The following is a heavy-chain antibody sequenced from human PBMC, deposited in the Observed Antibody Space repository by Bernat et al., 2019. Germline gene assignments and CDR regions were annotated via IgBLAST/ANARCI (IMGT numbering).Heavy chain of an antibody. CDR1: GFTFSSYA. Sequence: QVQLVESGGGVVQPGRSLRLSCAASGFTFSSYAMHWVRQAPGKGLEWVAVISYDGSNKYYADSVKGRFTISRDNSKNTLDLQMNSLRAEDTAVYYCARDTSNAFDYWGQGTLVTVSS. V-gene: IGHV3-30*01. J-gene: IGHJ4*02. CDR2: ISYDGSNK. D-gene: IGHD1-1*01. CDR3: ARDTSNAFDY.